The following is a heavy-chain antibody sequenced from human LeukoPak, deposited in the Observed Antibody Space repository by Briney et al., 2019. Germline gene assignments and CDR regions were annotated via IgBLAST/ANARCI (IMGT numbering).Heavy chain of an antibody. CDR2: IIPILGIA. V-gene: IGHV1-69*04. D-gene: IGHD2-2*01. CDR1: GGTFSSYA. CDR3: ASTSDCSTTSCPNAFDY. J-gene: IGHJ4*02. Sequence: ASVNVSCKASGGTFSSYAISWVRQAPGHGLEWMGRIIPILGIANYAQKFQGRVTITADKSTYTAYMELSSLRSEDTAVYYCASTSDCSTTSCPNAFDYWGQGTLVTVSS.